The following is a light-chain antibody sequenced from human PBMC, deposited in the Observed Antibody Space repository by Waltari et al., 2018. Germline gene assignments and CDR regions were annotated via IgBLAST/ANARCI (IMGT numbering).Light chain of an antibody. V-gene: IGKV3-20*01. CDR3: QHHFRLPAT. J-gene: IGKJ1*01. CDR1: QRISRY. CDR2: GST. Sequence: LTQSPGTLSLSPGERATLSCRASQRISRYLAWYQQKPGQAPRPLTHGSTTRATGIPDRVSGSESGTDFSLTISELEPEDSAVYYCQHHFRLPATFGQGTKVEIK.